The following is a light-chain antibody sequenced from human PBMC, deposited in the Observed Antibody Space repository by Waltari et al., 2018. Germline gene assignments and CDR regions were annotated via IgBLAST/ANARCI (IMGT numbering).Light chain of an antibody. Sequence: FVLTHPPSVSDYPGQAVTLSCHRRPRSHSVTFVPWFRQRPGSAPSTLIFEDRQRHIGVPNRFSASIDSPSNSASLTISGLEPEDEADYYCQSYDGRNHVIFGGGTKLTVL. V-gene: IGLV6-57*03. CDR2: EDR. CDR1: PRSHSVTF. J-gene: IGLJ2*01. CDR3: QSYDGRNHVI.